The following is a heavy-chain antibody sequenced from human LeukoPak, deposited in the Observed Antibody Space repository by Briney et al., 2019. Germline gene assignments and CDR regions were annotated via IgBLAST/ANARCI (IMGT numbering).Heavy chain of an antibody. CDR1: GFIFSSYT. Sequence: GGSLRLSCAASGFIFSSYTMHWVRQAPGKGLEWVANIKQDGSEKYYVDSVKGRFTISRDNAKNSLYLQMNSLRAEDTAVYYCARAPITMAQRWFDPWGQGTLVTVSS. J-gene: IGHJ5*02. CDR3: ARAPITMAQRWFDP. D-gene: IGHD3-10*01. CDR2: IKQDGSEK. V-gene: IGHV3-7*03.